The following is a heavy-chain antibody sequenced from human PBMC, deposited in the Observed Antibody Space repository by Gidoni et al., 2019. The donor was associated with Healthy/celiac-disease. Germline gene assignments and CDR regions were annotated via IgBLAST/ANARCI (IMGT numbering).Heavy chain of an antibody. Sequence: EVQLVESGGGLVQPWGSLRLACAASGFTFSSYWMSWVRQAPGKGLGWVANIKQDGSEKYYVESVKGRFTISRENAKNSLYLQVNSLRAEDTAVYYCARGSSSWDNWFDPWGQGTLVTVSS. J-gene: IGHJ5*02. CDR1: GFTFSSYW. D-gene: IGHD6-13*01. V-gene: IGHV3-7*03. CDR3: ARGSSSWDNWFDP. CDR2: IKQDGSEK.